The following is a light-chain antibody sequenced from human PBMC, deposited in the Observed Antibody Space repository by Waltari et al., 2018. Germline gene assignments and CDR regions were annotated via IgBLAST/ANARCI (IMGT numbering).Light chain of an antibody. J-gene: IGLJ2*01. CDR1: NIGSRN. CDR3: QVWDSSSNAV. Sequence: SFDLTQPLSVSVALGQTSRLTCGGANIGSRNVHCYQQKPGQDPILVIYRDNNRPSGIPERFSGSNSGNTATLSISRAQAGDEADYFCQVWDSSSNAVFGGGTKLTVL. CDR2: RDN. V-gene: IGLV3-9*01.